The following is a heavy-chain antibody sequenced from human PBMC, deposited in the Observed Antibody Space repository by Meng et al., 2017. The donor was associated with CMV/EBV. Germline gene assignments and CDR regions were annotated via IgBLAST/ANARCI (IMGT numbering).Heavy chain of an antibody. J-gene: IGHJ6*02. D-gene: IGHD3-10*01. Sequence: SVKVSCKASGGTFSSYAISWVRQAPGQGLEWMGGIIPIFGTANYAQKFQGRVTITTDESTSTAYMELSSLRSEDTAVHYCARDRSGDYYYYYGMDVWGQGTTVTVSS. CDR1: GGTFSSYA. CDR3: ARDRSGDYYYYYGMDV. V-gene: IGHV1-69*05. CDR2: IIPIFGTA.